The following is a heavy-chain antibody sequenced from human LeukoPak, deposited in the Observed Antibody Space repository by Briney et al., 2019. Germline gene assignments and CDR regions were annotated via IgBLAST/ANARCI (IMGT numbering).Heavy chain of an antibody. V-gene: IGHV3-48*02. CDR3: ARVSYGSSWSDY. CDR1: GFTFSSYN. J-gene: IGHJ4*02. D-gene: IGHD6-13*01. Sequence: RAGGSLRLSCAASGFTFSSYNMNWVRQGPGKGLEWVSYISSGSTTIYYADSVQGRFTISRDNAKNSLYLQMNSLTDEDTAVYYCARVSYGSSWSDYWGQGTLVTVSS. CDR2: ISSGSTTI.